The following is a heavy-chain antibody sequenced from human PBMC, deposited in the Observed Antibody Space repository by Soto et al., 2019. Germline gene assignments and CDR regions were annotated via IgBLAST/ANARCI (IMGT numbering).Heavy chain of an antibody. J-gene: IGHJ2*01. Sequence: EVQLLESGGGLVQPGGSLRLSCAASGFTFSSYVMSWVRQAPGKGLEWVSGISVSGGSTYYADSVKGRFTISRDNSKNTLYLQMNSLSAEDTAVYYCAKDRGDTSGYYHWYFDLWGRGTLVTVSS. CDR2: ISVSGGST. CDR3: AKDRGDTSGYYHWYFDL. D-gene: IGHD3-22*01. V-gene: IGHV3-23*01. CDR1: GFTFSSYV.